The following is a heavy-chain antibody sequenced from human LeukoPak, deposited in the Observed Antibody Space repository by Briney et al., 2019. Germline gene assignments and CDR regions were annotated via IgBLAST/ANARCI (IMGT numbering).Heavy chain of an antibody. CDR1: GYTFTGYY. CDR3: ARDLVADPQSIGGNWFDP. J-gene: IGHJ5*02. Sequence: ASVKVSCKASGYTFTGYYMHWVRQAPGQGLEWMGWINPNSGGTNYAQKFQGGVTMTRDTSISTAYMELSRLRSDDTAVYYCARDLVADPQSIGGNWFDPWGQGTLVTVTS. CDR2: INPNSGGT. V-gene: IGHV1-2*02. D-gene: IGHD6-19*01.